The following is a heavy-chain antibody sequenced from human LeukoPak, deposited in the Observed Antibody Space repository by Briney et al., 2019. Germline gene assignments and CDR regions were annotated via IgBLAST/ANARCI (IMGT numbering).Heavy chain of an antibody. D-gene: IGHD5-24*01. Sequence: GGSLRLSCAASGFTFSSYAMSWVRQAPGKGREWVSAISSSGGSTYYADSVKGRFTISRDNAKNSLYLQMNSLRAEDTAIYYCTRVGYIDEGIDYWGQGTLVTVSS. CDR2: ISSSGGST. J-gene: IGHJ4*02. CDR3: TRVGYIDEGIDY. CDR1: GFTFSSYA. V-gene: IGHV3-23*01.